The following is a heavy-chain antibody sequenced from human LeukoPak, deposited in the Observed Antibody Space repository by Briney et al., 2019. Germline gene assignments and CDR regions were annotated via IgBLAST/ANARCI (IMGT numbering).Heavy chain of an antibody. Sequence: GESLKISCKGSGYSFTSYWIGWVRQMPGKGLEWMGIIYPGDSDTRYSPSFQGQATISADKSISTAYLQWSSLKASDTAMYYCARLPYCSSTSCYVHAFDIWGQGTMVTVSS. CDR2: IYPGDSDT. V-gene: IGHV5-51*01. J-gene: IGHJ3*02. CDR1: GYSFTSYW. CDR3: ARLPYCSSTSCYVHAFDI. D-gene: IGHD2-2*01.